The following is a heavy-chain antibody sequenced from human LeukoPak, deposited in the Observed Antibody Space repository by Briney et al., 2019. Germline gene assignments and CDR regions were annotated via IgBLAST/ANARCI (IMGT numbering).Heavy chain of an antibody. CDR3: ARVRRITMVRGVCWFDP. Sequence: PSQTLSLTCTVSGGSISSGDYYWSWIRQPPGEGLEWIGYIYYSGSTYYNPSLKSRVTISVDTSKNQFSLKLSSVTAADTAVYYCARVRRITMVRGVCWFDPWGQGTLVTVSS. CDR2: IYYSGST. V-gene: IGHV4-30-4*01. J-gene: IGHJ5*02. CDR1: GGSISSGDYY. D-gene: IGHD3-10*01.